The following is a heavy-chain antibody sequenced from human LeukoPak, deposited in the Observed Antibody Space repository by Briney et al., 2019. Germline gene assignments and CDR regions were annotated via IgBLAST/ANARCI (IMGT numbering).Heavy chain of an antibody. CDR2: ITPILGIA. CDR3: ATRGDIVVVVAQEEYAFDI. Sequence: SVKVSCKASGGTFSSYAISWVRQAPGQGLEWMGRITPILGIANYAQKFQGRVTITADKSTSTAYMELSSLRSEDTAVYYCATRGDIVVVVAQEEYAFDIWGQGTMVTVSS. J-gene: IGHJ3*02. CDR1: GGTFSSYA. D-gene: IGHD2-15*01. V-gene: IGHV1-69*04.